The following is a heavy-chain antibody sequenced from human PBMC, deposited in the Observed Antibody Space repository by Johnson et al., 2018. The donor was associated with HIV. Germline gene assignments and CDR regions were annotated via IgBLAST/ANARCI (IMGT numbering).Heavy chain of an antibody. CDR1: GFTVSSNY. D-gene: IGHD6-13*01. V-gene: IGHV3-66*01. CDR2: IYSGGTT. Sequence: VQLVESGGGLVHPGGSLRLSCGASGFTVSSNYMSWVRQAPGKGLEWVSVIYSGGTTYYADSVKGRFTISRDTSENTLYLQMNSLKTEDTAVYYCARDRGIGAAGDAFDIWGQGTMVTVSS. J-gene: IGHJ3*02. CDR3: ARDRGIGAAGDAFDI.